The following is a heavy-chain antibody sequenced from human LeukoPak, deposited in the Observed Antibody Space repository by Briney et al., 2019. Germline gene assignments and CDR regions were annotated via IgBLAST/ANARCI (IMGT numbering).Heavy chain of an antibody. CDR2: INHSGST. CDR1: GGSFSGYY. J-gene: IGHJ4*02. Sequence: SETLSLTCAVYGGSFSGYYWSWIRQPPGKGLEWIGEINHSGSTNYNPSLKSRVTISVDTSKNQFSLKLSSVTAADTAVYYCARDPDGRDSSGYQWDYWGQGTLVTVSS. D-gene: IGHD3-22*01. V-gene: IGHV4-34*01. CDR3: ARDPDGRDSSGYQWDY.